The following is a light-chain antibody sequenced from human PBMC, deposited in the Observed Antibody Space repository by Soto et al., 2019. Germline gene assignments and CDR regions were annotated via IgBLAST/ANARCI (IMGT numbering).Light chain of an antibody. J-gene: IGLJ3*02. V-gene: IGLV4-60*02. CDR2: LEGSGSY. Sequence: QLVLTQSSSASASLGSSVKLTCTLSSGHSSDIIAWHQQQPGKAPRYLMKLEGSGSYNKGSGVPDRFSGSSSGADRYLTISSLQLEDEADYYCETWDSNTHVFGGGTKLTVL. CDR1: SGHSSDI. CDR3: ETWDSNTHV.